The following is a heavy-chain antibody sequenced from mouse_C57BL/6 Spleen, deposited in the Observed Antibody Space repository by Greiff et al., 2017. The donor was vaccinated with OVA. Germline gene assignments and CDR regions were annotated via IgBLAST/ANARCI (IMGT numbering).Heavy chain of an antibody. J-gene: IGHJ4*01. CDR3: ARRNYDSAMDY. CDR2: IDPSDSYT. D-gene: IGHD2-4*01. CDR1: GYTFTSYW. V-gene: IGHV1-69*01. Sequence: QVQLQQPGAELVMPGASVKLSCKASGYTFTSYWMHWVKQRPGQGLEWIGEIDPSDSYTNYNQKFKGKSTLTVDKSSSTAYMRLSSLTSEDSAVYYCARRNYDSAMDYWGQGTSVTVSS.